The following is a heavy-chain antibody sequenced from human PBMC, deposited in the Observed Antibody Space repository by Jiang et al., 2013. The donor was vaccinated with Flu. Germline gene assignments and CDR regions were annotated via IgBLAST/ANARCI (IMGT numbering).Heavy chain of an antibody. CDR2: IGSGGNT. CDR3: AKNTLCVKGGSCYEDY. Sequence: RLSCAASAFTFSSYAMSWVRQAPGKGLEWVSTIGSGGNTYYADSVRGRFTISRDNSKNTLYLQMNSLRVEDTAVYYCAKNTLCVKGGSCYEDYWGQGTLVTVSS. V-gene: IGHV3-23*01. CDR1: AFTFSSYA. J-gene: IGHJ4*02. D-gene: IGHD2-15*01.